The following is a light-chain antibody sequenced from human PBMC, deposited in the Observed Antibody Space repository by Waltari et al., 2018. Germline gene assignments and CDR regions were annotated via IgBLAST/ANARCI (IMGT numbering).Light chain of an antibody. CDR1: KIVGKS. CDR3: QVWDNDSDHVV. J-gene: IGLJ2*01. V-gene: IGLV3-21*02. Sequence: SYVVTQAPSVSLAPGQTARITCVADKIVGKSVHWYLPRPGEAPLLVVFDDNKRPSGIPERLSGTNSGNTATLIISRVEAGDEADYFCQVWDNDSDHVVFGGGTKLTVL. CDR2: DDN.